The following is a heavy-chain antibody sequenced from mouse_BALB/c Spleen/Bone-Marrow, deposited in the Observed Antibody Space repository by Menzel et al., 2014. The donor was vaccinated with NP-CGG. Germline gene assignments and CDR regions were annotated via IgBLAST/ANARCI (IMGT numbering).Heavy chain of an antibody. D-gene: IGHD2-1*01. Sequence: VHVKQSGAELVKPGASVKLSCTASGFNIKDTYMHWVKQRAEQGLEWIGRIDPANGNTKYDPKFQGKATITADTSSNTAYLQLSRLTSEDTAVYYCARYGNYCYAMDYWGQGTSVTVSS. CDR3: ARYGNYCYAMDY. CDR2: IDPANGNT. J-gene: IGHJ4*01. V-gene: IGHV14-3*02. CDR1: GFNIKDTY.